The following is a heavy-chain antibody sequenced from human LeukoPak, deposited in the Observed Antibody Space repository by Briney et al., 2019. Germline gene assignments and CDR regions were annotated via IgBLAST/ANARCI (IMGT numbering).Heavy chain of an antibody. D-gene: IGHD3-10*01. CDR1: GYTFTSYG. CDR2: ISAYNGNT. V-gene: IGHV1-18*01. CDR3: ARSSMVRGVRKDGY. Sequence: ASVKVSCKASGYTFTSYGISWVRQAPGQGLEWMGWISAYNGNTNYAQKLQGRATMTTDTSTSTAYMELRSLRSDDTAVYYCARSSMVRGVRKDGYWGQGTLVTVSS. J-gene: IGHJ4*02.